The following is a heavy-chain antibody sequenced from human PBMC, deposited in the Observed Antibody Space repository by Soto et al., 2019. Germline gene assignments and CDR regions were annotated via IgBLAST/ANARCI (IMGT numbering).Heavy chain of an antibody. CDR1: DGSISNYY. J-gene: IGHJ4*02. Sequence: SETLSLTCTVSDGSISNYYWSWIRQPPGKGLEWIGYFYYSGSTNYNPSLKSRVTISVDTSKNQFFLKLSSVTAADTAVYYCARHSKTVYTPASLYYLDHWGQGTQVTVSS. D-gene: IGHD2-2*02. CDR3: ARHSKTVYTPASLYYLDH. V-gene: IGHV4-59*08. CDR2: FYYSGST.